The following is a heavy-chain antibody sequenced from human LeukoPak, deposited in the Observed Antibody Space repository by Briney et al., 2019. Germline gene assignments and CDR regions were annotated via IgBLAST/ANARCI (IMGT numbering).Heavy chain of an antibody. J-gene: IGHJ4*02. CDR2: INNDGSST. CDR3: ARDPVIMRTTQNFDY. V-gene: IGHV3-74*01. D-gene: IGHD1-26*01. CDR1: TFTFSTLW. Sequence: GRSRRLASPVYTFTFSTLWMQWDSQVDGKGRVWVSRINNDGSSTSYADSVKGRFTISRDNAKNTLYLQMNSLRAEDTAVYYCARDPVIMRTTQNFDYWGQGTLVTVSS.